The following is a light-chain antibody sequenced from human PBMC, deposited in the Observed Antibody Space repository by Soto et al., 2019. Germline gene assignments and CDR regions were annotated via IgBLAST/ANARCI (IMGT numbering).Light chain of an antibody. Sequence: QSALTQPASVSGSPGQWITISCIGTSRDIGTYNLVSWYQQHPGNAPRLMIYEVDKRPSGVSNRFSGSRSGSTASLTISGLQAEDEADFYCSSYAGGGIDVFGGGTKLTVL. CDR3: SSYAGGGIDV. V-gene: IGLV2-23*02. CDR2: EVD. CDR1: SRDIGTYNL. J-gene: IGLJ2*01.